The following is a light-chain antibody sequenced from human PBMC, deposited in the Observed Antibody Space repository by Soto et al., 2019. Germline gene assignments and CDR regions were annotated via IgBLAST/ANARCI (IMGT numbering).Light chain of an antibody. Sequence: QSALTQPASLSGSPGQSITISCTGTRRDIGSYNSIAWYQQHPGKAPRVVIFGVTKRPSGISDRFSGSKSGYTASLTISGLQAEDEADYFCFSYAGSSTWVFGGGTKLTVL. CDR1: RRDIGSYNS. CDR2: GVT. CDR3: FSYAGSSTWV. V-gene: IGLV2-23*02. J-gene: IGLJ3*02.